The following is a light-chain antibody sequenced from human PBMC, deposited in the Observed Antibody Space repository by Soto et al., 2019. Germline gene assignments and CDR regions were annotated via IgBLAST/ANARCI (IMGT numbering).Light chain of an antibody. J-gene: IGKJ1*01. Sequence: DIQMTQSPPTLSASVGDRVTITCRASQPISSWLAWYHQKPGKAPKLLIYDASNLESGVPSRFSGSGSGTEFTLTSSILQPEDFGIYYCQQYENYWTFGQGTKVEIK. CDR2: DAS. V-gene: IGKV1-5*01. CDR1: QPISSW. CDR3: QQYENYWT.